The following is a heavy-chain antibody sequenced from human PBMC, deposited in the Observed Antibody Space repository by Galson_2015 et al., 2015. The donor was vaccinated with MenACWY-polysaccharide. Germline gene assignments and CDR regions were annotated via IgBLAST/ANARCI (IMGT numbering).Heavy chain of an antibody. D-gene: IGHD6-25*01. CDR3: ARYNIAAGDFHF. CDR2: IHYRGSN. CDR1: GDSTRSGGYY. J-gene: IGHJ4*02. V-gene: IGHV4-31*03. Sequence: TLSLTCNVSGDSTRSGGYYWSWIRQHPGKGLEWMGYIHYRGSNSYNPSLKSGLLISGDAYNGQFSLKLSSVTAADTAVYYCARYNIAAGDFHFWGQGALVTVSS.